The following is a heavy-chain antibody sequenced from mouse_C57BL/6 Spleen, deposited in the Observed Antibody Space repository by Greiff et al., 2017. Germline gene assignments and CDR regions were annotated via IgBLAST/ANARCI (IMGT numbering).Heavy chain of an antibody. D-gene: IGHD4-1*01. Sequence: EVKVEESGGGLVKPGGSLKLSCAASGFTFSDYGMHWVRQAPEKGLEWVAYISSGSSTIYYADTVKGRFTISRDNAKNTLFLQMTSLRSEDTAMYYCARPNWEGGFAYWGQGTLVTVSA. J-gene: IGHJ3*01. CDR2: ISSGSSTI. V-gene: IGHV5-17*01. CDR1: GFTFSDYG. CDR3: ARPNWEGGFAY.